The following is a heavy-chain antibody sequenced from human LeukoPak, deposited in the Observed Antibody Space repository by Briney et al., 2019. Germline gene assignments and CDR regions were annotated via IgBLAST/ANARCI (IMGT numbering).Heavy chain of an antibody. CDR3: ARVDSGSYSGSLDY. Sequence: GASVKVSRKASGYTFTGYYMHWVRQAPGQGLEGMGWINPNSGRTKYAQKFQGRVTMTRDTSISTAYMERSRLRSDDTAVYYCARVDSGSYSGSLDYWGQGTLVTVSS. V-gene: IGHV1-2*02. D-gene: IGHD1-26*01. CDR1: GYTFTGYY. J-gene: IGHJ4*02. CDR2: INPNSGRT.